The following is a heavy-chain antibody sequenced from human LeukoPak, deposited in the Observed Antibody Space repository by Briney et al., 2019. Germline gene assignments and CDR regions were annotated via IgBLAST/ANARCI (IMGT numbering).Heavy chain of an antibody. J-gene: IGHJ4*02. CDR3: ASSIAARYFDY. CDR2: INHSGST. V-gene: IGHV4-34*01. D-gene: IGHD6-6*01. CDR1: GGSFSGYY. Sequence: SETLSLTCAVYGGSFSGYYWSWIRQPPGKGLEWIGGINHSGSTNYNPSLKSRVTISVDTSKNQFSLKLSSVTAADTAVYYCASSIAARYFDYWGQGTLVTVSS.